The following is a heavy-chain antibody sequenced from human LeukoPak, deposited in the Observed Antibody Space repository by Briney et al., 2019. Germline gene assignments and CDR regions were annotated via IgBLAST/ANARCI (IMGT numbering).Heavy chain of an antibody. CDR3: ARDQGVAATSWFDP. J-gene: IGHJ5*02. D-gene: IGHD2-15*01. CDR1: GYTFSSYG. CDR2: ISAYNGNT. Sequence: ASVKLSCKASGYTFSSYGISWVRQAPGQGLEWMGWISAYNGNTNYAQKLQGRVTMTTDTSTSTAYMELRSLRSDDTAVYYCARDQGVAATSWFDPWGQGTLVTVSS. V-gene: IGHV1-18*04.